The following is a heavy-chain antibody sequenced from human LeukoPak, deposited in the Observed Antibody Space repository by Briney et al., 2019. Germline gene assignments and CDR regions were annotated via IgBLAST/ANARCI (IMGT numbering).Heavy chain of an antibody. CDR3: ARFIAEAGTDYYYMDA. J-gene: IGHJ6*03. CDR2: MSPKRGDT. V-gene: IGHV1-8*01. CDR1: GYTFIRYD. Sequence: ASVKVSCKASGYTFIRYDIIWVRQAAGQGLEWMGRMSPKRGDTGYAQQFQGRVNMTRNTAITTAYMELSSLTSEDTAVYYCARFIAEAGTDYYYMDAWGKGTTVTVSS. D-gene: IGHD6-13*01.